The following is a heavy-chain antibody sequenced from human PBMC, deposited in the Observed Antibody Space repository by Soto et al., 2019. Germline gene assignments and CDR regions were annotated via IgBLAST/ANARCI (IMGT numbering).Heavy chain of an antibody. CDR2: IYYSGST. J-gene: IGHJ6*02. CDR3: ARTRGDYDGMDV. CDR1: GGSISSYY. V-gene: IGHV4-59*01. Sequence: SETLSLTCTVSGGSISSYYWSWIRQPPGKGLEWIGYIYYSGSTNYNPSLKSRVTISVDTSKNQFSLKLSSVTAADTAVYYCARTRGDYDGMDVWGQGTTVTVSS. D-gene: IGHD4-17*01.